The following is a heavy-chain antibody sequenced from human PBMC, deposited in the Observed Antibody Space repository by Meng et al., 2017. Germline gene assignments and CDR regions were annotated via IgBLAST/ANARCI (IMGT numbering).Heavy chain of an antibody. Sequence: QLAHAVYVSETAGAFVKLSCKGAGSTFTSYGMNWVRQAPGEGLGWMGWINTNTGNPPYSQGCRGRFVFYLDTSVSTAYLQISSLKAEDTAGYYCAREGRVDFDYWGQGTLVTVSS. CDR3: AREGRVDFDY. J-gene: IGHJ4*02. D-gene: IGHD1-26*01. V-gene: IGHV7-4-1*02. CDR1: GSTFTSYG. CDR2: INTNTGNP.